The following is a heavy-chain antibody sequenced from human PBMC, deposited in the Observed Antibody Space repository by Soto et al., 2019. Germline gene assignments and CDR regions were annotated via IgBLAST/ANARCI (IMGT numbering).Heavy chain of an antibody. V-gene: IGHV3-48*01. D-gene: IGHD1-1*01. CDR2: ISSSSSTI. J-gene: IGHJ4*02. CDR1: GFTFSSYS. CDR3: ARDSDWNDAFALDY. Sequence: GGSLRLSCAASGFTFSSYSMNWVRQAPGKGLEWVSYISSSSSTIYYADSVKGRFTISRDNAKNSLYLQMNSLRAEDTAVYYCARDSDWNDAFALDYWGQGTLVTVSS.